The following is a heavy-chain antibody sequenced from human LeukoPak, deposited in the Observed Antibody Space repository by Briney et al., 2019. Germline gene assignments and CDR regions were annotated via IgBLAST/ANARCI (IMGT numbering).Heavy chain of an antibody. CDR2: IYSGGTT. D-gene: IGHD3-10*01. J-gene: IGHJ5*02. CDR3: AKEGTPQVSTWYDL. CDR1: GSTVSTNY. V-gene: IGHV3-66*01. Sequence: GGSLRLSCAASGSTVSTNYMSWVRQAPGKGLEWVSVIYSGGTTFYADSVRGKFTISRDNPRNTLYLQMNILRTEDTAVYYCAKEGTPQVSTWYDLWGQGTQVIVSS.